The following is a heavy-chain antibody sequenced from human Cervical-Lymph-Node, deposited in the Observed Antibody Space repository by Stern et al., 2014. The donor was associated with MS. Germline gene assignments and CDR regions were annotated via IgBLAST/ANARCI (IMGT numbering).Heavy chain of an antibody. CDR1: GYTFTNYY. CDR2: INPNGSVT. D-gene: IGHD3-16*01. J-gene: IGHJ4*02. V-gene: IGHV1-46*01. CDR3: TRAVGGVGRE. Sequence: LVQSGPEVKKPGASVMVSCKTSGYTFTNYYIHWVRQAPGQGLEWMGIINPNGSVTASAQKFQGRLTMTRDTSTTTVYMRLITLTSEDTAMYYCTRAVGGVGREWGQGTLVFVSS.